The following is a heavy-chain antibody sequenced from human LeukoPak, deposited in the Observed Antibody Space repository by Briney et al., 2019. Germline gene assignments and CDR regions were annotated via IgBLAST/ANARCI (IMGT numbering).Heavy chain of an antibody. CDR1: GFTFSNCA. D-gene: IGHD3-3*01. V-gene: IGHV3-23*01. CDR2: VSDGGDTT. J-gene: IGHJ4*02. CDR3: AKFVRGGVGDTVYFDY. Sequence: PGGSLRLSCAASGFTFSNCAMSWVRQAPGKGLEWVSAVSDGGDTTYYADSVKGRFTISRDNSKNTLYLQMNSLRAEDTAGYYCAKFVRGGVGDTVYFDYRGQGDLVTVSS.